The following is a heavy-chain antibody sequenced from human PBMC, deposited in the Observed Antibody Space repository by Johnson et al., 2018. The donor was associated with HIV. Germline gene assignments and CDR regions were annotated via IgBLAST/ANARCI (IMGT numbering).Heavy chain of an antibody. V-gene: IGHV3-30*04. CDR2: LSYDGNNE. CDR1: GFTFRNYA. CDR3: ARGRDFSSGLDGGAFDI. Sequence: QVQLVQSGGGVVQPGRSLKLSCAASGFTFRNYAMHWVRQAPGKGLEWVAILSYDGNNEYYADSVKGRFTISRDNSKNTLYLQMNSLRVEDTAVYYCARGRDFSSGLDGGAFDIWGQGTMVRVSS. D-gene: IGHD6-19*01. J-gene: IGHJ3*02.